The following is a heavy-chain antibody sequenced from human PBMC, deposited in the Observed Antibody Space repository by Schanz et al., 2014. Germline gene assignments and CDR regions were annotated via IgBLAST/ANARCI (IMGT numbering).Heavy chain of an antibody. J-gene: IGHJ4*02. Sequence: QVQLVQSGAEVKKPGASVKVSCKASGYTFISYGIKWVRQAPGQGLEWMGWINAYNGHTDYAQKLQGRVTLTTDTSTSTAYMELRSLRSDDTAVYYCARDQSPYTNSSDVRYFDYWGQGSLVTVSS. CDR1: GYTFISYG. V-gene: IGHV1-18*01. CDR2: INAYNGHT. D-gene: IGHD6-6*01. CDR3: ARDQSPYTNSSDVRYFDY.